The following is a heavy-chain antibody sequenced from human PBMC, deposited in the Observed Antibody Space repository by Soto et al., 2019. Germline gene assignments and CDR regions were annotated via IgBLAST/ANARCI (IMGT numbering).Heavy chain of an antibody. Sequence: ASVKVSCKASGYTFTSYGISWVRQAPGQGLEWMGWISAYNGNTNYAQKLQGRVTMTTDTSTSTAYMELRSLRSDDTAVYYCAREGYCSSTSCSHYYYYGMDVWGQGTTVTSP. J-gene: IGHJ6*02. D-gene: IGHD2-2*01. CDR1: GYTFTSYG. V-gene: IGHV1-18*01. CDR3: AREGYCSSTSCSHYYYYGMDV. CDR2: ISAYNGNT.